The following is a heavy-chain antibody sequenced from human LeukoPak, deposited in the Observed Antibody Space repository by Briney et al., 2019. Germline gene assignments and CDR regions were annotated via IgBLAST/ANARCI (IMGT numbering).Heavy chain of an antibody. J-gene: IGHJ4*02. CDR2: ISSSSSYI. Sequence: GGSLRLSCAASGFTFSSYSMNWVRQAPGKGLEWVSSISSSSSYIYYADSVKGRFTISRDNAKKSLFLQMDRLRAEDTAVYFCARDHYGSGSYYNAFDYWGRGAPVTVSS. CDR1: GFTFSSYS. D-gene: IGHD3-10*01. V-gene: IGHV3-21*04. CDR3: ARDHYGSGSYYNAFDY.